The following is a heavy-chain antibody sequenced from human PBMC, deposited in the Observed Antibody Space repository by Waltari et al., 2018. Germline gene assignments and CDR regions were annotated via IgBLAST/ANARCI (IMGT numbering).Heavy chain of an antibody. Sequence: EVQLLESGGGLVQPGGSLRLSCAASGFTFSSYAMSWVRQAPGKGLEWVSAISGSCGSTYYADSVKGRFTISRDNSKNTLYLQMNSLRAEDTAVYYCAKDSDRNDAFDIWGQGTMVTVSS. CDR1: GFTFSSYA. CDR2: ISGSCGST. V-gene: IGHV3-23*01. J-gene: IGHJ3*02. CDR3: AKDSDRNDAFDI.